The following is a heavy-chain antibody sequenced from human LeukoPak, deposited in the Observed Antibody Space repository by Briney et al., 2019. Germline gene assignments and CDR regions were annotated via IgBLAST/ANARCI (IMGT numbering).Heavy chain of an antibody. CDR1: GYTFTSYD. V-gene: IGHV1-8*01. D-gene: IGHD2-8*02. Sequence: ASVKVSCKASGYTFTSYDINWVRQATGQGLEWMGWMNPNSGNTGYAQKFQGRVTMTRNTPISTAYMELSSLRSEDTAVYYCARGVVYAKGFYYYYMDVWGKGTTVTVSS. CDR2: MNPNSGNT. CDR3: ARGVVYAKGFYYYYMDV. J-gene: IGHJ6*03.